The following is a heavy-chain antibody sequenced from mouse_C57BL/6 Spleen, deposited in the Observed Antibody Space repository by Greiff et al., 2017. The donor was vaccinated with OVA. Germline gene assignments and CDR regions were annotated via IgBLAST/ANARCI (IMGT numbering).Heavy chain of an antibody. D-gene: IGHD2-4*01. Sequence: EVQLVESEGGLVQPGSSMKLSCTASGFTFSDYYMAWVRQVPEKGLEWVANINYDGSSTYYLDSLKSRFIISRDNAKNILYLQMSSLKSEDTATYYCAREGYYDYVYWYFDVWGTGTTVTVSS. CDR1: GFTFSDYY. CDR3: AREGYYDYVYWYFDV. V-gene: IGHV5-16*01. J-gene: IGHJ1*03. CDR2: INYDGSST.